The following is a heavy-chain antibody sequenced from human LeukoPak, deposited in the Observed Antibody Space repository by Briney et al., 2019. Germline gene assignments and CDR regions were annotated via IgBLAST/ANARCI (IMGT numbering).Heavy chain of an antibody. Sequence: ASVKVSSKASGYTFTDNYIHWVRQAPGQGLEWMGWINPLSGGPMYAQKFQGRVTMTRDTSLSTAYIELNGLKSDDTAIYYCAREGIKIFGGWAPFDPWGQGTLVTVS. CDR1: GYTFTDNY. V-gene: IGHV1-2*02. CDR2: INPLSGGP. CDR3: AREGIKIFGGWAPFDP. J-gene: IGHJ5*02. D-gene: IGHD3-3*01.